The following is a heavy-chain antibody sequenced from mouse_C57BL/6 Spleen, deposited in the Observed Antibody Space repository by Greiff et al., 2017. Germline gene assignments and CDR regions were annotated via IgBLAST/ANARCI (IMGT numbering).Heavy chain of an antibody. J-gene: IGHJ1*03. Sequence: ESGPGLVKPSQSLSLTCSVTGYSITSGYYWNWLRQFPGNKLEWMGYISYDGSNNYNPSLKNRISITRDTSKNQFFLKLNSVTAEDAATYYWARRVGRGYFDVWGTGTTVTVSS. CDR3: ARRVGRGYFDV. D-gene: IGHD4-1*01. CDR1: GYSITSGYY. V-gene: IGHV3-6*01. CDR2: ISYDGSN.